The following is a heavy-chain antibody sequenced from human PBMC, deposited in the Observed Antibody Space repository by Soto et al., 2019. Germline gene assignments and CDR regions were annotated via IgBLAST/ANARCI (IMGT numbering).Heavy chain of an antibody. V-gene: IGHV3-30*18. D-gene: IGHD2-21*02. Sequence: QVQLVESGGGVVQPGRSLRLSCAASGFTFSSYGMHWVRQAPGKGLEWVAVISYDGSNKYYADSVKGRFTISRDNSKNTLYLQMNSLRAEDTAVYYCAKEVVVTAPFDYLGQGTLVTVSS. CDR2: ISYDGSNK. J-gene: IGHJ4*02. CDR1: GFTFSSYG. CDR3: AKEVVVTAPFDY.